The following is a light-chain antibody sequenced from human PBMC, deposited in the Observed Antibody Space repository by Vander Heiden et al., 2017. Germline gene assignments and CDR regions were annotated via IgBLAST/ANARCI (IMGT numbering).Light chain of an antibody. CDR1: SSHIGAGYD. CDR2: GNS. Sequence: SVLTQPPSVSGAPGPRVTISCTGSSSHIGAGYDVHWYQQLPGTAPKLLIYGNSNRPSGVPDRFSGSKSGTSASLAITGLQAEDEADYYCQSYDSSLSGLVFGGGTKLTVL. V-gene: IGLV1-40*01. J-gene: IGLJ3*02. CDR3: QSYDSSLSGLV.